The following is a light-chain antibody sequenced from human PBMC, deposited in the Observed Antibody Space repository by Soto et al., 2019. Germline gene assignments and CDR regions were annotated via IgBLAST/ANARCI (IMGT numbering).Light chain of an antibody. V-gene: IGLV2-14*01. Sequence: QSVLTQPASVSGSPGQSITISCTGTSSDVGIYNYVSWYQHHPGKAPRLMIYASSNRPSGVSHRFSGSRSGNTASLTISGLQAEDEADYYCSSHTSGTTLYVFGTGTKVTV. CDR3: SSHTSGTTLYV. J-gene: IGLJ1*01. CDR2: ASS. CDR1: SSDVGIYNY.